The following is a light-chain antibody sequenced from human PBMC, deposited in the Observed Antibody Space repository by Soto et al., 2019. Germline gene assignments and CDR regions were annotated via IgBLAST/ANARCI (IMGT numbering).Light chain of an antibody. Sequence: EIVLTQSPATLSLSPGERATLSCRASQNINRYLAWYHEKPGQPPRLLIYDASTRATGIPARFSGSGSGTDFTLTISSLEPEDFAVYYCQQRSNWPITFGHGTRLEIK. J-gene: IGKJ5*01. CDR1: QNINRY. CDR2: DAS. CDR3: QQRSNWPIT. V-gene: IGKV3-11*01.